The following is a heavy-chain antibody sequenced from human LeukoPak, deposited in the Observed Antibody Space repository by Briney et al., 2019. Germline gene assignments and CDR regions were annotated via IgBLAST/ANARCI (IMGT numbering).Heavy chain of an antibody. CDR1: GYTFTSYG. D-gene: IGHD3-22*01. V-gene: IGHV1-18*01. CDR3: ARDNYYASSGYYFGAFDI. CDR2: ISAYNGNT. J-gene: IGHJ3*02. Sequence: ASVKVSCKASGYTFTSYGISWVRQAPGQGLEWMGWISAYNGNTNYAQKLQGRVTMTTDTSTSTAYMELRSLRSDDTAVYYCARDNYYASSGYYFGAFDIWGQGTMVTVSS.